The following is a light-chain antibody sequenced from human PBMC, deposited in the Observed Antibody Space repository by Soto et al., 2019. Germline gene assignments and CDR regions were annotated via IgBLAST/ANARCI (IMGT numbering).Light chain of an antibody. CDR2: DVS. CDR1: QSLVHSNGNTF. J-gene: IGKJ1*01. CDR3: MQATQFPKT. V-gene: IGKV2-24*01. Sequence: DILLPQTPLSSSVTLGQPASISCRSSQSLVHSNGNTFLSWLHQRPGQPPRLLIYDVSSRFSGVPDRFSGSGAGTDFTLKISRVEPEDVGVYYCMQATQFPKTFGQGTKVDIK.